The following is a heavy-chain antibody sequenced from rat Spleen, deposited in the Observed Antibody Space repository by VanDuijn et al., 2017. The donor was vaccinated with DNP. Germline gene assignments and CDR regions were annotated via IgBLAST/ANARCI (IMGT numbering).Heavy chain of an antibody. CDR2: IAYDGGIT. V-gene: IGHV5S13*01. J-gene: IGHJ2*01. CDR1: GFSLTSYG. Sequence: VQLKESGPGLVQPSQTLSLTCTVSGFSLTSYGVSWVRQAPTKGLEWVAYIAYDGGITYYGDSVKGRFTISRDNAKNTLYLQMNSLRSEDMATYYCARWYSSGFCFDYWGQGVMVTVSS. CDR3: ARWYSSGFCFDY. D-gene: IGHD4-3*01.